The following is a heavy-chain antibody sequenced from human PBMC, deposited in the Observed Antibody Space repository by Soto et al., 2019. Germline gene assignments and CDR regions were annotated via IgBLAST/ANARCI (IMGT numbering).Heavy chain of an antibody. CDR2: IYYSGST. D-gene: IGHD6-13*01. CDR3: ASVIAAAGTDSIDY. J-gene: IGHJ4*02. V-gene: IGHV4-31*03. Sequence: QVQLQESGPGLVKPSQTLSLTCTVSGGSISSGGYYWSWIRQHPGKGLEWIGYIYYSGSTYYNPSLKSRVTISVDTSKNQLSLKLSSVTAADTAVYYCASVIAAAGTDSIDYWGQGTLVTVSS. CDR1: GGSISSGGYY.